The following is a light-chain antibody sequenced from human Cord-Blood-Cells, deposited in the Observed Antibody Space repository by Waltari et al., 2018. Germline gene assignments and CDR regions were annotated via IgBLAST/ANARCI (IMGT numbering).Light chain of an antibody. CDR3: CSYAGSSTYV. Sequence: QSALTQPASVSGSPGQSITIPCPGTSSDVGSSNLAPWYQQHPGKAPKLMIYEVSKRPSGVSNRFSGSKSGNTASLTISGLQAEDEADYYCCSYAGSSTYVFGTGTKVTVL. CDR2: EVS. CDR1: SSDVGSSNL. V-gene: IGLV2-23*02. J-gene: IGLJ1*01.